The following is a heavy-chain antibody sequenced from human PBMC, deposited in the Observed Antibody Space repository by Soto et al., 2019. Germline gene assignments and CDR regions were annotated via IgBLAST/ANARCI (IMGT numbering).Heavy chain of an antibody. CDR2: IWYDGSNK. CDR3: ARGATDYGDYVDFDY. J-gene: IGHJ4*02. D-gene: IGHD4-17*01. CDR1: GFTFSSYG. Sequence: GGFLRLSCAASGFTFSSYGMHWVRQAPGKGLEWVAVIWYDGSNKYYADSVKGRFTISRDNSKNTLYLQMNSLRAEDTAVYYCARGATDYGDYVDFDYWGQGTLVTVSS. V-gene: IGHV3-33*01.